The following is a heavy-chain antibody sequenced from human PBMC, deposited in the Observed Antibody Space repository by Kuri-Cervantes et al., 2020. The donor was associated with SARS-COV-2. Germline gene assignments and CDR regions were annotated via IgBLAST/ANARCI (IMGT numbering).Heavy chain of an antibody. CDR2: IKQDGIEK. J-gene: IGHJ4*02. CDR3: ARGSVLPWFGDLYYFDY. V-gene: IGHV3-7*01. Sequence: GESLKISCAASGFPFSTHWMTWVRQAPGKGLEWVANIKQDGIEKYYVDSVRGRFTISRDNAKDSLYLQMNTLRAEDTAVYYCARGSVLPWFGDLYYFDYWGQGALVTVSS. CDR1: GFPFSTHW. D-gene: IGHD3-10*01.